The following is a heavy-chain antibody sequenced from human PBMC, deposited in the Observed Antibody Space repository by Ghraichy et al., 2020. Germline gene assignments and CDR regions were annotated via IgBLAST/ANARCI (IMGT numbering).Heavy chain of an antibody. CDR1: GFTFSSYE. Sequence: GALRLSCAASGFTFSSYEMNWVRQAPGKGLEWISYISSAATTIYYADSVLGRFTISRDNAKNSLYLQMNSLRAEDTAVYYCARDLITGRPFDYWGQGTLVTVSS. CDR3: ARDLITGRPFDY. V-gene: IGHV3-48*03. J-gene: IGHJ4*02. D-gene: IGHD3-16*01. CDR2: ISSAATTI.